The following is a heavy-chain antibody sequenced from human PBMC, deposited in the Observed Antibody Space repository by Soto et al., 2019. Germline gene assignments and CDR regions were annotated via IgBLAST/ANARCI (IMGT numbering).Heavy chain of an antibody. J-gene: IGHJ4*02. CDR1: GGSISNSNW. CDR3: ARSDWYRTDC. D-gene: IGHD2-21*02. Sequence: QVQLQESGPGLVKPSGTLSLTCAVSGGSISNSNWWRWVRQPPGKGLEWIGEIQHSGSTNYNPSRQSRVPIPVEQSTKQFSLQLNSVTAADAAVYYCARSDWYRTDCWGQGTLVTVSS. V-gene: IGHV4-4*02. CDR2: IQHSGST.